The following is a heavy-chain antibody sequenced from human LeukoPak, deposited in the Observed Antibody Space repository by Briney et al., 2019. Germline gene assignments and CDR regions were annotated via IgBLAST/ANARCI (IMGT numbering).Heavy chain of an antibody. D-gene: IGHD6-19*01. CDR2: IYYSGST. J-gene: IGHJ3*02. CDR3: ARLYSSGWYFIKEVFDAFDI. CDR1: GGSISSSSYY. V-gene: IGHV4-39*01. Sequence: PSETLSLTCTVSGGSISSSSYYWGWIGQPPGKGLEWIGSIYYSGSTYYNPSLKSRVTISVDTSKNQFSLKLSSVTAADTAVYYCARLYSSGWYFIKEVFDAFDIWGQGTMVTVSS.